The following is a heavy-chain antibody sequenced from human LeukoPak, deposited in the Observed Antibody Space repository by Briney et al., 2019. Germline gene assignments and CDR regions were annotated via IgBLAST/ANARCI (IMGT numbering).Heavy chain of an antibody. V-gene: IGHV3-30*14. CDR2: ISYDGSNK. D-gene: IGHD6-19*01. CDR1: GFTFSSYA. Sequence: GGSLRLSCAASGFTFSSYAMHWVRQAPGKGLEWVAVISYDGSNKYYADSVKGRFTISRGNSKNTLYLQMNSLRAEDTAVYYCARSREYSSGWYRYWGQGTLVTVSS. CDR3: ARSREYSSGWYRY. J-gene: IGHJ4*02.